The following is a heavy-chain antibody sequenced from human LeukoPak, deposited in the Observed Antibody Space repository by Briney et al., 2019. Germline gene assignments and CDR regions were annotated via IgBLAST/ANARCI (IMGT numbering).Heavy chain of an antibody. J-gene: IGHJ6*03. CDR2: INPNSGGT. V-gene: IGHV1-2*02. Sequence: ASVKVSCKASGYTFTGYYMHWVRQAPGQGLEWMGWINPNSGGTNYAQKFQGRVTMTRDTSISTAYMELSRLRSDDTAVYYCARVYPSIRGLIINDYYYMDVWGKGTTVTVSS. CDR1: GYTFTGYY. D-gene: IGHD3-10*01. CDR3: ARVYPSIRGLIINDYYYMDV.